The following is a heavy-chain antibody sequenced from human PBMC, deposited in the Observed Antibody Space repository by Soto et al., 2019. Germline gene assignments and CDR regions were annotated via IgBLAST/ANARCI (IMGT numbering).Heavy chain of an antibody. CDR2: ISYDGSNK. V-gene: IGHV3-30*18. J-gene: IGHJ4*02. CDR3: ANGRDSSGWYYFDY. CDR1: GFTFSSYG. Sequence: GGSLRLSCAASGFTFSSYGMHWVRQAPGKGLEWVAVISYDGSNKYYADSVKGRFTISRDNSKNTLYLQMNSLRAEDTAVYYCANGRDSSGWYYFDYWGQGTLVTVSS. D-gene: IGHD6-19*01.